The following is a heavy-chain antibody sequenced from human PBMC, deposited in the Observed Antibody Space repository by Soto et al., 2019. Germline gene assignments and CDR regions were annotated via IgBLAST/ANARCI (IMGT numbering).Heavy chain of an antibody. CDR2: ISGSGGAT. J-gene: IGHJ4*02. Sequence: PWGSLRLSCEACGCTFRSYAMNWVRQAPGKGLEWISGISGSGGATYFADSVKGRFVISSDNSKNSLYLQMNSLRAEDTAIYYCAKATLRVVHPLVFDYWGQGSLVTVSS. CDR1: GCTFRSYA. CDR3: AKATLRVVHPLVFDY. V-gene: IGHV3-23*01. D-gene: IGHD3-3*01.